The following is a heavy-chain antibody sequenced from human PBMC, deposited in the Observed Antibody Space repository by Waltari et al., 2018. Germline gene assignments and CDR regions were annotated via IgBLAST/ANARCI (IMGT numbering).Heavy chain of an antibody. CDR1: GLTFTHAW. CDR3: TTTRWFTFDY. Sequence: EVQLVESGGGLVKPGASLRLSCAVSGLTFTHAWVNWVRQAAGKGLEWCGHNKSTTDGRTKDYAAPVKGRCTISRDDSKNTLYLQMNSLKTEDTAVYYCTTTRWFTFDYWGQGTLVTVSS. D-gene: IGHD2-15*01. V-gene: IGHV3-15*01. CDR2: NKSTTDGRTK. J-gene: IGHJ4*02.